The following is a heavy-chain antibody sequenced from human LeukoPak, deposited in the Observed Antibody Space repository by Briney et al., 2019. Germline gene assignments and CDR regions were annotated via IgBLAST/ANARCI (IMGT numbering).Heavy chain of an antibody. CDR2: INHSGST. V-gene: IGHV4-39*07. CDR3: ARGVRSSGYYLNAFDI. Sequence: PSETLSLTCTVSGGSISSSSYYWSWIRQPPGKGLEWIGEINHSGSTNYNPSLKSRVTISVDTSKNQFSLKLSSVTAADTAVYYCARGVRSSGYYLNAFDIWGQGTMVTVSS. CDR1: GGSISSSSYY. D-gene: IGHD3-22*01. J-gene: IGHJ3*02.